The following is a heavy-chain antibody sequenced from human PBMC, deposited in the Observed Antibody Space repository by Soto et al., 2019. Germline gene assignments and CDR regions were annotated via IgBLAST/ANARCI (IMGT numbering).Heavy chain of an antibody. Sequence: EVQLLESGGGLVQPGGSLRLSCAASGFTFSSYAMSWVRQAPGKGLGWVSAISGSGGSTYYADSVKGRFTISRDNSKNTLYLQMNSLRAEDTAVYYCAKMGASYSNYAYFDYWGQGTLVTVSS. CDR2: ISGSGGST. J-gene: IGHJ4*02. D-gene: IGHD4-4*01. CDR1: GFTFSSYA. V-gene: IGHV3-23*01. CDR3: AKMGASYSNYAYFDY.